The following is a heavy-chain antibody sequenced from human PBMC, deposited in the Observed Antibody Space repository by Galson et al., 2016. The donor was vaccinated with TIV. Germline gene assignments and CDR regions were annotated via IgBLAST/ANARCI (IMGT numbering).Heavy chain of an antibody. J-gene: IGHJ4*02. CDR1: GGYINSFF. CDR3: AGTNYYGSHSPPAPFDY. Sequence: ETLSLTCFVSGGYINSFFWTWIRQPPGKGLEWIGSIYYNGTTNYLPSLTSRVTMSLDTSKNHFSLKLRSVTATDTAIYYCAGTNYYGSHSPPAPFDYWGRGTLVAVAS. CDR2: IYYNGTT. D-gene: IGHD3-10*01. V-gene: IGHV4-59*12.